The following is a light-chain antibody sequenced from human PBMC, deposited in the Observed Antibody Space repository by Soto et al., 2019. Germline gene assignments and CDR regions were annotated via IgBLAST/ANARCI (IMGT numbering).Light chain of an antibody. CDR3: QQRSNWPSLT. V-gene: IGKV3-11*01. Sequence: EIVLTQSPATLSLSPGERDTLSCRASQSVSSYLAWYQQKPGQAPRLLIYDASNRATCIPARFSGSGSVTDFTLTISSLEPEDFAVYYCQQRSNWPSLTFGGGTKVEIK. CDR1: QSVSSY. J-gene: IGKJ4*01. CDR2: DAS.